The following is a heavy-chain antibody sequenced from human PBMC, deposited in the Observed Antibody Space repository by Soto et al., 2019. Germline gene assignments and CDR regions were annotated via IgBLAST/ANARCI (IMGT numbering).Heavy chain of an antibody. D-gene: IGHD3-22*01. J-gene: IGHJ6*02. CDR2: IYYRGST. CDR1: GGSISSNTYY. CDR3: ASIDRSGYYALPIYGMDV. V-gene: IGHV4-31*01. Sequence: QVQLQESGPGLVKPSQTLSLTCTVSGGSISSNTYYWSWIRQHPGRGLEWIGYIYYRGSTYYNPSLKSQVTISVDTSKNQFSLKLSSVTAADTAVYYCASIDRSGYYALPIYGMDVWGQGTTVIVSS.